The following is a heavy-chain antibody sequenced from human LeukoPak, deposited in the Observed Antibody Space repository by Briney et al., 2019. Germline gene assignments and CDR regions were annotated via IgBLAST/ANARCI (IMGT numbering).Heavy chain of an antibody. CDR3: TTAARRRAYTYGNDGFHI. CDR2: TYPGDSDT. V-gene: IGHV5-51*01. Sequence: GESLKISCKGSGFTFTSNWIGWVRQMPGEGLEWMGITYPGDSDTRYSSSFQGQVTISADKSVNTAYLQWSSLKVSDTAVYYCTTAARRRAYTYGNDGFHIWGQGTMVTVSS. J-gene: IGHJ3*02. D-gene: IGHD5-18*01. CDR1: GFTFTSNW.